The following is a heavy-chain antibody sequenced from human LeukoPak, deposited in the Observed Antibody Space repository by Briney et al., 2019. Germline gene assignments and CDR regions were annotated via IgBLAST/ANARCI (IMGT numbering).Heavy chain of an antibody. V-gene: IGHV4-38-2*02. Sequence: PSETLSLTCTVSGYSISSGYYWGWIRQPPGKGLEWIGTIYHSGSTCYNPSLKSRVTISVDTSKNQFSLKLSSVTAADTAVYYCARLYGDYGRRYFDYWGQGTLVTVSS. D-gene: IGHD4-17*01. CDR1: GYSISSGYY. CDR3: ARLYGDYGRRYFDY. CDR2: IYHSGST. J-gene: IGHJ4*02.